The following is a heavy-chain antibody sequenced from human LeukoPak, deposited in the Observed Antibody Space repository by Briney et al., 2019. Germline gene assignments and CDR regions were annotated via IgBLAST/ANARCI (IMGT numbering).Heavy chain of an antibody. D-gene: IGHD2-15*01. CDR3: ARGGFCSGADCRGSFDY. J-gene: IGHJ4*02. Sequence: GSLRLSCAASGFTFINYWMHWVRQAPGEGLVWVSHINNDGSTTTYADSVKGRFTISRDNAKNTLYLHVNNLRAEDTAVYYCARGGFCSGADCRGSFDYWGQGSLVTVSS. V-gene: IGHV3-74*01. CDR1: GFTFINYW. CDR2: INNDGSTT.